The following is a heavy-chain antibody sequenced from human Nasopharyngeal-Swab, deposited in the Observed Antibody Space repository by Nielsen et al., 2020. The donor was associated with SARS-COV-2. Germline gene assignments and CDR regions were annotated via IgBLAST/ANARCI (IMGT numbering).Heavy chain of an antibody. Sequence: GESLKISCAASGFTFSSYAMHWVRQAPGKGLEWVAVISYDGSNKYYADSVKGRFTISRDNSKNTLYLQMNSLRAEDTAVYYCARDKGITMVRGVIINEAFDIWGQETMVTVSS. J-gene: IGHJ3*02. CDR2: ISYDGSNK. CDR3: ARDKGITMVRGVIINEAFDI. CDR1: GFTFSSYA. D-gene: IGHD3-10*01. V-gene: IGHV3-30-3*01.